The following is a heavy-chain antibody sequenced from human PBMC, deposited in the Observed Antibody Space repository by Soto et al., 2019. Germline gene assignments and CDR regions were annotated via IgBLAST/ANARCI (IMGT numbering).Heavy chain of an antibody. D-gene: IGHD3-22*01. J-gene: IGHJ6*02. Sequence: GGSLRLSCAASGFTFSSYAMSWVRQAPGKGLEWVSAISGSGGSTYYADSVKGRFTISRDNSKNTLYLQMNSLRAEDTAVYHCAKMGQITMIVNGMDVWGQGTTVTVSS. CDR1: GFTFSSYA. CDR3: AKMGQITMIVNGMDV. V-gene: IGHV3-23*01. CDR2: ISGSGGST.